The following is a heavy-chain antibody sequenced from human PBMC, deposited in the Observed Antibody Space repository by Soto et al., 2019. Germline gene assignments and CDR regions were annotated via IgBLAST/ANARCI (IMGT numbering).Heavy chain of an antibody. CDR3: AKDSSGWYGAFDI. J-gene: IGHJ3*02. V-gene: IGHV3-9*01. CDR2: ISWNSGSI. CDR1: GFTFDDYA. D-gene: IGHD6-19*01. Sequence: EVQLVESGGGLVQPGRSLRLSCAASGFTFDDYAMHWVRQAPGKSLEWVSGISWNSGSIGYADSVKGRFTISRDNAKNSLYLQMNSLRAEDTALYYCAKDSSGWYGAFDIWGQGTMVTVSS.